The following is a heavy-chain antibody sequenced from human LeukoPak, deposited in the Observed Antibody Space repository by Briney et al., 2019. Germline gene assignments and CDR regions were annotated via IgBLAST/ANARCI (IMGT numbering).Heavy chain of an antibody. CDR2: VHYSGST. J-gene: IGHJ3*02. CDR1: GGSISSYF. V-gene: IGHV4-59*08. Sequence: SETLSLTCTVSGGSISSYFWSWIRQPPGKGLEWIGYVHYSGSTNYSPSLKSRVTISVDTSKNQFSLRLSSVTAADTAVYYCARPIGNTRDAFNIWGQGTVVTVSS. D-gene: IGHD1-7*01. CDR3: ARPIGNTRDAFNI.